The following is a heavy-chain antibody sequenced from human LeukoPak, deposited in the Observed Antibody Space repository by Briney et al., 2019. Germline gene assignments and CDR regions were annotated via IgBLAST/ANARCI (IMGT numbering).Heavy chain of an antibody. Sequence: PGGSLTLSCAASGFTFSSSAMHWVRQAPGKGLEWVAVVFSDGTYKYYADSVKGRFTISRDNSKNMLFLQMNSLRAEDTAVYYCAKGPLYYYGDNAWFGPWGQGTLVTVSS. V-gene: IGHV3-30*18. D-gene: IGHD4-17*01. CDR3: AKGPLYYYGDNAWFGP. CDR1: GFTFSSSA. J-gene: IGHJ5*02. CDR2: VFSDGTYK.